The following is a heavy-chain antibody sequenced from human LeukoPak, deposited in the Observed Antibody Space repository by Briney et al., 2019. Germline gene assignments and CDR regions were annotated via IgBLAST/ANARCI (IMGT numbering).Heavy chain of an antibody. V-gene: IGHV1-2*02. CDR2: IDPKSGGT. Sequence: ASVKVSCKAYGYTFTGYYIHWVRQAPGQGLECMGWIDPKSGGTKYAQKFQGRVTMTRDMSISTAYMDLRRPKSDDTAVYYCVRDMDRGQWLVRPYNWGQGTLVTVSS. D-gene: IGHD6-19*01. CDR3: VRDMDRGQWLVRPYN. J-gene: IGHJ4*02. CDR1: GYTFTGYY.